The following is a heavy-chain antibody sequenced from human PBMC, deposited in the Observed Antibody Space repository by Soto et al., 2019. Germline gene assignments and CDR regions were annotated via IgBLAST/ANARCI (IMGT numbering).Heavy chain of an antibody. V-gene: IGHV1-18*01. CDR3: ARDIESVTAKHFFYYYAMDV. Sequence: QGQLVQSGAEVKKPGASVKLSCKASGFTFSNYGLNWVRQAPGQGLEWMGWVSANNGHTNYAQNLQGRVSMTTDTYTSTAYMELRGLTLDDTAVYYCARDIESVTAKHFFYYYAMDVWGKGNTVTVSS. CDR2: VSANNGHT. CDR1: GFTFSNYG. D-gene: IGHD2-8*01. J-gene: IGHJ6*04.